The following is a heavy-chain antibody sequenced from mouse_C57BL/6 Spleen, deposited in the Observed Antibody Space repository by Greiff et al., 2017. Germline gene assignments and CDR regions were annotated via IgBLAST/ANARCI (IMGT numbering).Heavy chain of an antibody. J-gene: IGHJ2*01. CDR1: GYTFTSYW. Sequence: QVQLQQPGAELVKPGASVKLSCKASGYTFTSYWMHWVKQRPGRGLEWIGRIDPNSGGTKYNEKFKSKATLTVDKPSSTAYMQLSSLTSADSAVYYCARVGSSPYYFDDWGKGTTLTVSS. V-gene: IGHV1-72*01. CDR2: IDPNSGGT. CDR3: ARVGSSPYYFDD. D-gene: IGHD1-1*01.